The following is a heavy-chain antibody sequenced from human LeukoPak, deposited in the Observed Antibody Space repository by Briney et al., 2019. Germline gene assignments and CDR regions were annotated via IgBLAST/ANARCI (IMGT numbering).Heavy chain of an antibody. J-gene: IGHJ4*02. D-gene: IGHD3-22*01. CDR1: GFTVSSNY. V-gene: IGHV3-53*01. Sequence: GGSLRLSCAASGFTVSSNYMSWVRQAPGKGLEWVSVIYSGGSTYYADSVKGRFTISRDNSKNTLYLQMNSLRAEDTAVYYCARGAHYYDSSGYYHTPFDYWGQGTLVTVSS. CDR2: IYSGGST. CDR3: ARGAHYYDSSGYYHTPFDY.